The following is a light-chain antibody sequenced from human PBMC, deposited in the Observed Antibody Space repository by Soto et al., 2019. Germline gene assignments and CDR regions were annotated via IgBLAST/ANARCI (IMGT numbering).Light chain of an antibody. J-gene: IGKJ1*01. Sequence: DIQMTQSPSSLSASVGDRVTITCRASQSISSYLNWYQQKPGKAPKLLIYAASSLQSGVPSRFSGSGSATDFTLTSSSLQAEDFATYYCQQSYRTPRTFGQGTKVEIK. CDR2: AAS. CDR1: QSISSY. V-gene: IGKV1-39*01. CDR3: QQSYRTPRT.